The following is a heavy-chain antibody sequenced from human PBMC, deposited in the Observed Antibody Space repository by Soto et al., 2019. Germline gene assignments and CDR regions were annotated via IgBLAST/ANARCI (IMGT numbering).Heavy chain of an antibody. J-gene: IGHJ6*02. Sequence: QVQLQESGPGLVKPSGTLSLTCDVSGGSISSSNWWNWVRQPPGKGLEWIGEIYHSGSTNYNPSLKSRLTISVEKSKNQFSLKLSSVTAADTAVYYCVRDQIFGVVRTHYYYGMDVWGQGTTVTVSS. CDR3: VRDQIFGVVRTHYYYGMDV. D-gene: IGHD3-3*01. V-gene: IGHV4-4*02. CDR2: IYHSGST. CDR1: GGSISSSNW.